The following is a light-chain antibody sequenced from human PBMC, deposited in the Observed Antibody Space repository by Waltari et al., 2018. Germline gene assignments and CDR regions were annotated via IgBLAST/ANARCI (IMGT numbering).Light chain of an antibody. CDR3: QQRSNWPLT. CDR1: QNVDRY. CDR2: QAS. Sequence: ETVLTQSPATLSLSPGETATLSCRSSQNVDRYFAWSQQKPGQPPRLLIYQASYRATGVPARFSGSGSGTEFTLTISNLEPEDFAVYYCQQRSNWPLTFGPGTKEDVK. V-gene: IGKV3-11*01. J-gene: IGKJ3*01.